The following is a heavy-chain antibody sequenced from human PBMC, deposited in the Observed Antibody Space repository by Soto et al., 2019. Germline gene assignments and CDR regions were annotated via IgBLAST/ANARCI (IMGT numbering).Heavy chain of an antibody. D-gene: IGHD6-13*01. CDR1: GFTFSDFG. Sequence: QVQLVESGGGVVQPGRSLRLSCAASGFTFSDFGMHWVRQAPGKGLEWVAVISYDGSNKYYADSVKGRFTISRDNSKNTLYLQMNSLRAEDTAVYYCAKSYSSSWYHLGWLYYDMDVW. V-gene: IGHV3-30*18. CDR3: AKSYSSSWYHLGWLYYDMDV. CDR2: ISYDGSNK. J-gene: IGHJ6*01.